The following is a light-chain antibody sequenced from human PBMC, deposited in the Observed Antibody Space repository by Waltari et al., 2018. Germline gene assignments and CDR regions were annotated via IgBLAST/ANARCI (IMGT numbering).Light chain of an antibody. CDR1: SSDVGGYNY. V-gene: IGLV2-14*01. CDR2: EVS. CDR3: SSYTSSSTVV. Sequence: QSALTQPASVSGSPGQSITISCTGTSSDVGGYNYVSWYQQHPGKAPRLMIYEVSNRPSGGSNRVSGAKSGNTASLIVSGLQAEDEADYYCSSYTSSSTVVFGGGTKLTVL. J-gene: IGLJ2*01.